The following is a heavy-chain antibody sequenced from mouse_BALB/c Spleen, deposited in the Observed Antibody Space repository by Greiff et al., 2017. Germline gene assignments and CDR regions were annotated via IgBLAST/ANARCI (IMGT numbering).Heavy chain of an antibody. J-gene: IGHJ4*01. CDR2: ISSGSSTI. CDR3: ARSNYGSKDAMDY. D-gene: IGHD1-1*01. V-gene: IGHV5-17*02. CDR1: GFTFSSFG. Sequence: EVHLVESGGGLVQPGGSRTLSCAASGFTFSSFGMHWVRQAPEKGLEWVAYISSGSSTIYYADTVKGRFTISRDNPKNTLFLQMTSLRSEDTAMYYCARSNYGSKDAMDYWGQGTSVTVSS.